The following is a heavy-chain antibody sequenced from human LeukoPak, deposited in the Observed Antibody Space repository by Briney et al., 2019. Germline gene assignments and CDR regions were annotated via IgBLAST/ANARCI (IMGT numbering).Heavy chain of an antibody. V-gene: IGHV3-11*03. CDR1: GFPFRDYY. J-gene: IGHJ4*02. CDR2: ISSSGSST. Sequence: GGPLRLPCAASGFPFRDYYMNWIRQAPGKGLEWISYISSSGSSTKYADSVKGQFAISRDNTKNSLYLQMTSLRADDTAVYYCASKGGYWGQGTLVTVSS. CDR3: ASKGGY. D-gene: IGHD2-15*01.